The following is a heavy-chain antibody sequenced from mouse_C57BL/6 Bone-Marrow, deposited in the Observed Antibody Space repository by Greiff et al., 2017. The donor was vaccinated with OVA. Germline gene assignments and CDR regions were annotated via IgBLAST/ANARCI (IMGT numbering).Heavy chain of an antibody. V-gene: IGHV14-4*01. J-gene: IGHJ3*01. CDR1: GFNIKDDY. D-gene: IGHD2-2*01. Sequence: EVMLVESGAELVRPGASVKLSCTASGFNIKDDYMHWVKQRPEQGLEWIGWIDPENGDTEYASKFQGKATITADTSSNTAYLQLSSLTSEDTAVYYCTSFYYGSWFAYWGQGTLVTVSA. CDR3: TSFYYGSWFAY. CDR2: IDPENGDT.